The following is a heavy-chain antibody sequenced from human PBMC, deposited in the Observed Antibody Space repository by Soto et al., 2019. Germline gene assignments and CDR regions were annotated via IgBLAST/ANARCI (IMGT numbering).Heavy chain of an antibody. V-gene: IGHV1-2*02. Sequence: ASVKVSCKASGYTFINFFIQWVRQAPGQGLEWMGWINPSSGDTQYVEKFQDRVTMTRDTSISTAYMELSRLRSDDTAVYYCARDGASSSWYVSLGYWGQGTLVTVSS. D-gene: IGHD6-13*01. CDR1: GYTFINFF. CDR2: INPSSGDT. J-gene: IGHJ4*02. CDR3: ARDGASSSWYVSLGY.